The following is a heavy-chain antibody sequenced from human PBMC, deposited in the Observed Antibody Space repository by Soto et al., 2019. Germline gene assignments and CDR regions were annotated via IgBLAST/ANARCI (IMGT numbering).Heavy chain of an antibody. D-gene: IGHD3-3*01. Sequence: EVQLLESGGGLVQPGGSLRLSCAASGFTFSSYAMSWVRHAPGKGLEWVSAISGSGGSTYYADSVKGRFTISRDNSKNTLYLQMNSLRAEDTAVYYCAKVNIAYDFWSGYDYWGQGTLVTVSS. J-gene: IGHJ4*02. V-gene: IGHV3-23*01. CDR1: GFTFSSYA. CDR2: ISGSGGST. CDR3: AKVNIAYDFWSGYDY.